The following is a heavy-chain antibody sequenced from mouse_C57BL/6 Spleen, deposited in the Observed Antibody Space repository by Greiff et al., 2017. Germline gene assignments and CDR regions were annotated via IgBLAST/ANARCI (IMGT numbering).Heavy chain of an antibody. J-gene: IGHJ2*01. D-gene: IGHD3-2*02. CDR1: GYAFSSYW. Sequence: QVQLQQSGAELVKPGASVKISCKASGYAFSSYWMNWVKQRPGKGLEWLGQIYPGDGDTNYTGKFKSKATLTADKSSRTACMQRSSLTSEDSAVYSCARRTAQDRGVGYRGQGATLTVSS. V-gene: IGHV1-80*01. CDR2: IYPGDGDT. CDR3: ARRTAQDRGVGY.